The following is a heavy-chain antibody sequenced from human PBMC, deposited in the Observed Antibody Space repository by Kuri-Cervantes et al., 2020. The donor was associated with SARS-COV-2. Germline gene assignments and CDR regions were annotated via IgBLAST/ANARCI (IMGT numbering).Heavy chain of an antibody. CDR1: GGSISSYY. Sequence: GSLRLSCTVSGGSISSYYWSWIRQPPGKGLEWIGYIYYSGSTNYNPSLKSRVTIKVETYKMRYSLKLSSVTAADTAVYYCARGAESAGNGYVDYWGQGTLVTVSS. CDR2: IYYSGST. J-gene: IGHJ4*02. CDR3: ARGAESAGNGYVDY. V-gene: IGHV4-59*01. D-gene: IGHD6-13*01.